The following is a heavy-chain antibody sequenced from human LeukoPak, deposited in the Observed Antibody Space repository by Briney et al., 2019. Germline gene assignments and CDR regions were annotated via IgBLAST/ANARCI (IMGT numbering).Heavy chain of an antibody. CDR1: GGSISSYY. V-gene: IGHV4-4*07. CDR2: IYTSGST. J-gene: IGHJ5*02. D-gene: IGHD3-10*01. CDR3: ARGLTYYYGSGSNNWFDP. Sequence: SETLSLTCTVSGGSISSYYWSWIRQPAGKGLEWIGRIYTSGSTNYNPSLKSRVTISVDTSNNQFSLKLSSVTAADTAVYYCARGLTYYYGSGSNNWFDPWGQGTLVTVSS.